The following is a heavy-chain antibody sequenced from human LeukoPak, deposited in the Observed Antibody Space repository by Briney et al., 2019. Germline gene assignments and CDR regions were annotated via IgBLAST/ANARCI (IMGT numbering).Heavy chain of an antibody. Sequence: SETLSLTCTVSGGSISSSSYYWGWIRQPPGKGLEWIGSIYYSGSTYYNPSLKSRVTISVDTSKNQFSLKLSSVTAADTAVYYCARDRRARGYSYGYPTPPIDYWGQGTLVTVSS. CDR3: ARDRRARGYSYGYPTPPIDY. CDR2: IYYSGST. D-gene: IGHD5-18*01. J-gene: IGHJ4*02. CDR1: GGSISSSSYY. V-gene: IGHV4-39*07.